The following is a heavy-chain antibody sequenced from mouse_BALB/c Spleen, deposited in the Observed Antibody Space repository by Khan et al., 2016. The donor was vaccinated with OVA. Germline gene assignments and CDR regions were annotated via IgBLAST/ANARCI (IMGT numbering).Heavy chain of an antibody. V-gene: IGHV5-9-3*01. CDR3: ARSLVDYHAMDY. Sequence: EVELVESGGGLVKPGGSLTLSCSASGFTFSTYAMSWVRQTPEKRLEWVATISSGGHYTFYPDSVKGRSTITRDNAANTPDLQMSSLTSEDTAMYYCARSLVDYHAMDYWGQGTSVTVSS. J-gene: IGHJ4*01. D-gene: IGHD2-2*01. CDR1: GFTFSTYA. CDR2: ISSGGHYT.